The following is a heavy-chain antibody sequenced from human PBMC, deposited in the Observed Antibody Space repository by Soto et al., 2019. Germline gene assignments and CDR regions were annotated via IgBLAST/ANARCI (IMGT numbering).Heavy chain of an antibody. Sequence: GSLRLSCEASGFPFSNYAMSWVRQAPGKGLEWVSTISGSGSSRYTADSVRGRFIISRDNSRNTLSLQMNGLRAEDTAIYYCAKYYMVTTSYYYFYGLDVWGQGTAGTVSS. CDR2: ISGSGSSR. CDR1: GFPFSNYA. CDR3: AKYYMVTTSYYYFYGLDV. V-gene: IGHV3-23*01. D-gene: IGHD2-21*02. J-gene: IGHJ6*02.